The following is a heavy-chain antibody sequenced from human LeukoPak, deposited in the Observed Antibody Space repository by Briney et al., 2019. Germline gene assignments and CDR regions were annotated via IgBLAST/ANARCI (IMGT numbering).Heavy chain of an antibody. CDR1: GFMFSNYA. D-gene: IGHD5-24*01. J-gene: IGHJ4*02. CDR3: AKGQMATILGFDS. V-gene: IGHV3-23*01. Sequence: GGSLRLSCAASGFMFSNYAMSWVRQAPGRGLEWVSAVKTSTGDTYYADSVRGRFTISRDNSKSTVYLQMNSLRAEDSALYYCAKGQMATILGFDSWGQGALVTVSS. CDR2: VKTSTGDT.